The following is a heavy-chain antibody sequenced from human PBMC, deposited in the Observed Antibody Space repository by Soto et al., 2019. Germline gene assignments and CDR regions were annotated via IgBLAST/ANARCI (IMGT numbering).Heavy chain of an antibody. CDR2: ISGSDGST. CDR3: ARRSSSWYFDY. D-gene: IGHD6-13*01. Sequence: EVQLLESGGGLVQPGGSLRLSCAASGFTFSSYAMNWARQAPGKGLEWVSVISGSDGSTYYADSVKGRFTISRDNSKNTLNLQMNSLRAEDMAVYYCARRSSSWYFDYWGQGTLVTVSS. V-gene: IGHV3-23*01. CDR1: GFTFSSYA. J-gene: IGHJ4*02.